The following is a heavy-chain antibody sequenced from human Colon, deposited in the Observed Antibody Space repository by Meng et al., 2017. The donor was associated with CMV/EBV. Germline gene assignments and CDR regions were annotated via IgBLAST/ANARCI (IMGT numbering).Heavy chain of an antibody. CDR1: SLSSNNYY. CDR2: IDYSGST. V-gene: IGHV4-61*10. Sequence: SLSSNNYYWSWIRQSTGKKLEWIAFIDYSGSTKYNPSLKSRVTLSVDSSKNQFSLKVRSVTAADTAMYYCARDGRCSRGGGSCLDFWGQGTLVTVSS. CDR3: ARDGRCSRGGGSCLDF. J-gene: IGHJ4*02. D-gene: IGHD2-15*01.